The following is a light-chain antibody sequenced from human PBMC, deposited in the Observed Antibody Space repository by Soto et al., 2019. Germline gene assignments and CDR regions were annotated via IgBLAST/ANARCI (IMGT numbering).Light chain of an antibody. CDR3: SSYTSSSRGV. CDR1: SSDVGGYNY. Sequence: QSALTQPASVSGSPGQSITISCTGTSSDVGGYNYVSWYQQHPGKAPKLMIYDVSNRPSGVSNLFSGSKSGNTASLTISGLQAEDEADYYCSSYTSSSRGVFGTGTQLTVL. J-gene: IGLJ1*01. CDR2: DVS. V-gene: IGLV2-14*01.